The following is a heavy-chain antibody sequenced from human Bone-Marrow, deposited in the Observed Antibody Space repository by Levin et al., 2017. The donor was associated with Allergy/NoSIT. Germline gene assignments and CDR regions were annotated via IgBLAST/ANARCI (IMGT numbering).Heavy chain of an antibody. Sequence: GESLKISCAASGFTFSSYWMSWVRQAPGKGLEWVANIKQDGSEKNYVDSVKGRFTISRDNAKNALYLQMNSLRGEDTAVYYCARGSGDYWGQGTLVTVSS. CDR2: IKQDGSEK. V-gene: IGHV3-7*01. CDR3: ARGSGDY. CDR1: GFTFSSYW. J-gene: IGHJ4*02.